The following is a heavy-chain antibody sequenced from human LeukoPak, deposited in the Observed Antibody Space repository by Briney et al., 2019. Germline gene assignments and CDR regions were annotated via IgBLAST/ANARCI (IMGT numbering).Heavy chain of an antibody. CDR2: IYYSGST. Sequence: SETLSLTCTGSGGSISSSSYYWGWIRQPPGKGLEWIGSIYYSGSTYYNPSLKSRVTISVDTSKNQFSLKLSSVTAADTAVYYCARQRGYAAPSDYWGQGTLVTVSS. V-gene: IGHV4-39*01. CDR1: GGSISSSSYY. CDR3: ARQRGYAAPSDY. D-gene: IGHD6-13*01. J-gene: IGHJ4*02.